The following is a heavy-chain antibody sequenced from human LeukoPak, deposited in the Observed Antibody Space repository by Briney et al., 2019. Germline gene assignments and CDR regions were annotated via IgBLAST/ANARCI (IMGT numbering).Heavy chain of an antibody. CDR3: AKSSSMVRGVISAFDI. V-gene: IGHV3-30*04. CDR2: ISYDGSNK. CDR1: GFTFSSYA. Sequence: GRSLRLSCAASGFTFSSYAMHWVRQAPGKGLEWVAVISYDGSNKYYADSVKGRFTISRDNSKNTLYLQMNSLRAEDTAVYYCAKSSSMVRGVISAFDIWGQGTMVTVSS. J-gene: IGHJ3*02. D-gene: IGHD3-10*01.